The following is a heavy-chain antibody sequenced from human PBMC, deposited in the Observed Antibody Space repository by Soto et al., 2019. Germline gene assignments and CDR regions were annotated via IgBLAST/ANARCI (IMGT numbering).Heavy chain of an antibody. CDR1: GYTFTASG. D-gene: IGHD4-17*01. CDR2: TSIYNGHT. J-gene: IGHJ4*02. Sequence: QVQLVQSGPEVQKPGASLKVSFKASGYTFTASGISWGRQAPGQGLEGMGWTSIYNGHTEYSPKFLGRVVMTTDTSADTAYLELKSLRPDDAALYYCARWDDYGASDQYHFDQWGQGTLVTVSS. V-gene: IGHV1-18*01. CDR3: ARWDDYGASDQYHFDQ.